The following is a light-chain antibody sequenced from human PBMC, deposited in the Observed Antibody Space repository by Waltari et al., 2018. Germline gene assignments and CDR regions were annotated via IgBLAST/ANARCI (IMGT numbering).Light chain of an antibody. CDR1: SSNIGDNV. Sequence: QSVLTQPPSASGTPGQRVTISCSGSSSNIGDNVVNWYQQLPGKAPTLLIYRSDERHSGSPDRCSGAKSGTIASLAISGLQSADEGDYYCAAWDDSLHGHWVFGGGTKVTVL. V-gene: IGLV1-44*01. CDR3: AAWDDSLHGHWV. CDR2: RSD. J-gene: IGLJ3*02.